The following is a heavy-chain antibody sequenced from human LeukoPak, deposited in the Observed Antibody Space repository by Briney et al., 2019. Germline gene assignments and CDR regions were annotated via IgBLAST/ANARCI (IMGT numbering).Heavy chain of an antibody. CDR2: FSGDGGST. CDR3: AKVSGSYYIRESSFDY. V-gene: IGHV3-43*02. D-gene: IGHD1-26*01. Sequence: PGGSLRFSCAASGFAFDDSAMHWVRQAPGKGLGWVCLFSGDGGSTYYADSVKGRFTISRDNSKNSLYLQMNSLRTEDTALYYCAKVSGSYYIRESSFDYWGQGTLVTVSS. CDR1: GFAFDDSA. J-gene: IGHJ4*02.